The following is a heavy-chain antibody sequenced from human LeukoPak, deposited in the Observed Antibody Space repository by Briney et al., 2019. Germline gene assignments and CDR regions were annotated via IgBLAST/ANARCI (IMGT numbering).Heavy chain of an antibody. CDR2: IIPIFGTA. Sequence: SVKVSCKASGGTSSSYAISWVRQAPGQGLEWMGRIIPIFGTANYAQKFQGRVTITTDESTSTTYMELSSLRFEDTAVYYCARGEVATILGWGQGTLVTVSS. J-gene: IGHJ4*02. CDR1: GGTSSSYA. CDR3: ARGEVATILG. V-gene: IGHV1-69*05. D-gene: IGHD5-12*01.